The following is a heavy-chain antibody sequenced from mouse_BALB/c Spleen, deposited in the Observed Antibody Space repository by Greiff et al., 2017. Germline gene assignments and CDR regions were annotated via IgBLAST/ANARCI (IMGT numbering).Heavy chain of an antibody. CDR2: IDTSDSYT. V-gene: IGHV1-69*01. D-gene: IGHD2-4*01. J-gene: IGHJ4*01. Sequence: QVQLQQPGAELVMPGASVKMSCKASGYTFTDYWMHWVKQRPGQGLEWIGAIDTSDSYTSYNQKFKGKATLTVDESSSTAYMQLSSLTSEDSAVYYCARYMISYAMDDWGQGTSVTVSA. CDR1: GYTFTDYW. CDR3: ARYMISYAMDD.